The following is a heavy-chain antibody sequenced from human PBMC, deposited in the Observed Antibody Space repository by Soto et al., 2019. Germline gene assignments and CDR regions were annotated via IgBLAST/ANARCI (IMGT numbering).Heavy chain of an antibody. Sequence: QVQLVESGGGVVQPGRSLRLSCAASGFIFKHHAMHWVRQAAGKGLEWVAQIWYDGSHTYYTDSVKGRFTLSRDNLKDMENLQMDSRRAEDTAVYYSARDGQQLAPYAMDVWGQGTTVTVSS. CDR2: IWYDGSHT. D-gene: IGHD1-1*01. CDR3: ARDGQQLAPYAMDV. V-gene: IGHV3-33*01. J-gene: IGHJ6*02. CDR1: GFIFKHHA.